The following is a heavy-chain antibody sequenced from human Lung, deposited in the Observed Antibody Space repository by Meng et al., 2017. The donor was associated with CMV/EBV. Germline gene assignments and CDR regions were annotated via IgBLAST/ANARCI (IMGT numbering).Heavy chain of an antibody. D-gene: IGHD2-15*01. V-gene: IGHV3-30*04. CDR1: EFTLSPYA. CDR3: ARAGDIVEVSDPLRQNYYYYGMDL. CDR2: ISFDGRTK. Sequence: GGSLRLXXTASEFTLSPYALHWVRQAPGKGLEWVALISFDGRTKYNTDSVKGRFTISRDSSKNTVYLHINSLRGEDTAVYYCARAGDIVEVSDPLRQNYYYYGMDLWGQGTTVXVSS. J-gene: IGHJ6*02.